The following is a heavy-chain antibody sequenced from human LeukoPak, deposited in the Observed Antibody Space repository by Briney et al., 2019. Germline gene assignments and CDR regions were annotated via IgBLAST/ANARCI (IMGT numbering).Heavy chain of an antibody. V-gene: IGHV3-30*02. CDR3: AKDFGYGVDY. D-gene: IGHD5-12*01. CDR1: GFTFSRYN. CDR2: IRLDGNNK. Sequence: GGSLRLSCAASGFTFSRYNMHWVRQPPGKGLEWVAFIRLDGNNKYYADSVKGRFTISRDNSKNTLFLQMNSLRAEDTAVYYCAKDFGYGVDYWGQGTLVTVSS. J-gene: IGHJ4*02.